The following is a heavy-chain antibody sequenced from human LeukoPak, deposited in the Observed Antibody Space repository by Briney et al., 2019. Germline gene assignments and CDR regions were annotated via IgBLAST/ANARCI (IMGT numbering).Heavy chain of an antibody. CDR3: ARCGYCSGGSRITYYYYYMDV. D-gene: IGHD2-15*01. V-gene: IGHV4-4*07. CDR2: IYTSGST. CDR1: GGSISSYY. Sequence: PSETLSLTCTVSGGSISSYYWSWIRQPAGKGLEWIGRIYTSGSTYYNPSLKSRVTISVDTSKNQFSLKLSSVTAADTAVYYCARCGYCSGGSRITYYYYYMDVWGKGTTVTVSS. J-gene: IGHJ6*03.